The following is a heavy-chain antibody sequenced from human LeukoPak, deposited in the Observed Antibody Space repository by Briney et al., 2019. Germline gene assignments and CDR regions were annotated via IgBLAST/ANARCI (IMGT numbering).Heavy chain of an antibody. V-gene: IGHV3-48*01. CDR3: ARGGRMQVRGYFDY. D-gene: IGHD3-10*01. CDR2: VSGSISTI. Sequence: GGSLRLSCAASGFTLRGYTMNWVRQAPGEGLERLSYVSGSISTIYYVDSVKGRFTISRDNANNSLYLQMNSLRADDTAVYYCARGGRMQVRGYFDYWGRETRVTVPS. J-gene: IGHJ4*02. CDR1: GFTLRGYT.